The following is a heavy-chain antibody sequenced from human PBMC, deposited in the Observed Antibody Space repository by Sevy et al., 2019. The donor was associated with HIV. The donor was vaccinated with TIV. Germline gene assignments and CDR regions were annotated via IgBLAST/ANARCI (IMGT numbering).Heavy chain of an antibody. CDR3: ASLGITIVRGVNDNWFDP. CDR1: GYSISSGSY. Sequence: SETLSLICAVSGYSISSGSYWGWIRQPPGKGLEWIGTIDHAGNTYYNPSLKSRVTISLDTSKNQFSLKLSSVTAADTAVYYCASLGITIVRGVNDNWFDPWGLGSLVTVSS. V-gene: IGHV4-38-2*01. CDR2: IDHAGNT. D-gene: IGHD3-10*01. J-gene: IGHJ5*02.